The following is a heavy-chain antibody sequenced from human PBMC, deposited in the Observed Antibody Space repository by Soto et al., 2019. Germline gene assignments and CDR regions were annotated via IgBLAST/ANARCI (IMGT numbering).Heavy chain of an antibody. D-gene: IGHD3-10*01. Sequence: EVQLVESGGVLVPPGESLRLSCAASGLTFSSHWMHWVLQAPGKGLVWVSRINSDGSRIHYADSVQGRLTNSRDNAKNTVYLQMNSLRAEDTAVYICARGESGRYAMDVWGKGTTVTVSS. J-gene: IGHJ6*03. CDR3: ARGESGRYAMDV. CDR1: GLTFSSHW. CDR2: INSDGSRI. V-gene: IGHV3-74*01.